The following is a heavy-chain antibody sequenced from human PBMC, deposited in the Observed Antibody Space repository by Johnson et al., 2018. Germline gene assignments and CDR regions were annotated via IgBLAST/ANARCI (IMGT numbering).Heavy chain of an antibody. J-gene: IGHJ6*03. Sequence: VQLQESGGGLVQPGGSLRLSCAASGFTFSSYWMHWVRQAPGKGLVWVSRINSDGSSTSYADSVKGRFPISRDNAKNTLYLQMNSLRAEDTAVYYCAKGPYSSSNYYYIYMDVWGKGTTVTVSS. D-gene: IGHD6-6*01. CDR3: AKGPYSSSNYYYIYMDV. CDR2: INSDGSST. CDR1: GFTFSSYW. V-gene: IGHV3-74*01.